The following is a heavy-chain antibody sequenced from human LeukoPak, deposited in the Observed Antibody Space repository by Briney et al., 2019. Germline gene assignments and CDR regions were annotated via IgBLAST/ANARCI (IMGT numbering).Heavy chain of an antibody. D-gene: IGHD4-17*01. J-gene: IGHJ3*02. V-gene: IGHV4-59*11. CDR1: DDSFSSHY. CDR3: ARDLVTVTKGFDI. Sequence: SETLSLTRAVSDDSFSSHYWTWIRQPPGKGLEWIGYISYIGTTNYNPSLKSRVTISIDTSKNQFSLKLSSVTAADTAVYYCARDLVTVTKGFDIWGQGTMVSVSS. CDR2: ISYIGTT.